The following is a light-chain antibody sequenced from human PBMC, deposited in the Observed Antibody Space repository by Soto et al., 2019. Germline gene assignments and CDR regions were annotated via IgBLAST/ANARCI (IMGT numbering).Light chain of an antibody. Sequence: DIQMTQSPSNLSASVGDRVTITCRASQSISIWLAWYQQKPGKAPKLLIYKASSLESGVPSRFSGSGSGTEFTLTISSLQPDDFATYYCQQYNSYPLTFGGGTKVDIK. CDR1: QSISIW. V-gene: IGKV1-5*03. CDR2: KAS. J-gene: IGKJ4*01. CDR3: QQYNSYPLT.